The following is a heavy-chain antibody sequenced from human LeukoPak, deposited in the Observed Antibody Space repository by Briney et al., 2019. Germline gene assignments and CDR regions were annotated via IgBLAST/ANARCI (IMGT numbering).Heavy chain of an antibody. V-gene: IGHV3-30*02. CDR3: AKCLIWFGELCXXXY. J-gene: IGHJ4*02. Sequence: GGSLRLSCAASGFTFSSYGMHWVRQAPGKGLEWVAFILYDGSNKYYADSVKGRFTISRDNSKNTLYLQMNSLRAEDTAVYYCAKCLIWFGELCXXXYXXXGXXXTVS. CDR2: ILYDGSNK. CDR1: GFTFSSYG. D-gene: IGHD3-10*01.